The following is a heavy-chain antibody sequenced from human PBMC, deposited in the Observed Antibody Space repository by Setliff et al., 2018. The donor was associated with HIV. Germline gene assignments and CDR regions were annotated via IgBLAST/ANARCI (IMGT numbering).Heavy chain of an antibody. Sequence: GASVKVSCKASRSTFNSHTINWVRQAPGQGLDWMGRIIPILGVANYAQRFQGKVTITADKSTSTAYMELTSLRFDDTAMYYCVRGAQSPSHYSYYYMDVWGEGTTVTVSS. D-gene: IGHD1-26*01. CDR1: RSTFNSHT. V-gene: IGHV1-69*02. CDR2: IIPILGVA. J-gene: IGHJ6*03. CDR3: VRGAQSPSHYSYYYMDV.